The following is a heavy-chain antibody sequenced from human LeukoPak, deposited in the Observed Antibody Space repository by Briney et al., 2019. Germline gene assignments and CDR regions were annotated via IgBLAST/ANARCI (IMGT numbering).Heavy chain of an antibody. CDR3: ARTPPYCGGDCYSDS. Sequence: GGSLRLSCAASGFIFSDYYMSWIRQDPGKGLEWVSYISSTNSHRNYADSVKGRFTISRDNAKNSLYLQMNSLTAEDTAVYYCARTPPYCGGDCYSDSWGQGTLVTVSS. J-gene: IGHJ4*02. V-gene: IGHV3-11*06. D-gene: IGHD2-21*02. CDR2: ISSTNSHR. CDR1: GFIFSDYY.